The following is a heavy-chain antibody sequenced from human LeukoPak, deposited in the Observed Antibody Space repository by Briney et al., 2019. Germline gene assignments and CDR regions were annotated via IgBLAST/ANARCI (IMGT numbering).Heavy chain of an antibody. V-gene: IGHV1-18*01. J-gene: IGHJ6*03. Sequence: ASVKVSCKASGYXFTSYGISWVRQAPGQGLEWMGWISAYNGNTNYAQKLQGRVTMTTDTSTSTAYMELRSLRSDDTAVYYCARRRRQGVIIEGYYYYMDVWGKGTTVTVSS. D-gene: IGHD3-10*01. CDR3: ARRRRQGVIIEGYYYYMDV. CDR1: GYXFTSYG. CDR2: ISAYNGNT.